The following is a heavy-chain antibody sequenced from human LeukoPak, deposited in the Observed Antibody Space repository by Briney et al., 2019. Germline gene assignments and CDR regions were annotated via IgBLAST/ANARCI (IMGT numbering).Heavy chain of an antibody. Sequence: GESLKISCKGSGDDLVTYWIAWVRQMPGKGLEWMGIIYPGDSDTRYSPSFQGQVTISADKSISTAYLQWSSLKASDTAMYYCARHSSGYYGEVYYWGQGTLVTVSS. CDR3: ARHSSGYYGEVYY. CDR2: IYPGDSDT. CDR1: GDDLVTYW. D-gene: IGHD3-22*01. V-gene: IGHV5-51*01. J-gene: IGHJ4*02.